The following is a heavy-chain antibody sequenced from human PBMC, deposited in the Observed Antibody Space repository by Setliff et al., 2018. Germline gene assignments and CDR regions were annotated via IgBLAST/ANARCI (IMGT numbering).Heavy chain of an antibody. CDR1: GYTFTSYA. J-gene: IGHJ5*02. CDR3: ARGPAYCSSTSCYLQWFDP. CDR2: INTNTGNP. V-gene: IGHV7-4-1*02. Sequence: EASVKVSCKASGYTFTSYAMNWVRQAPGQGLEWMGWINTNTGNPTYAQGFTGRFVFSLDTSVSTAYLQISSLKAEDTAVYYCARGPAYCSSTSCYLQWFDPWGQGTMVTVSS. D-gene: IGHD2-2*01.